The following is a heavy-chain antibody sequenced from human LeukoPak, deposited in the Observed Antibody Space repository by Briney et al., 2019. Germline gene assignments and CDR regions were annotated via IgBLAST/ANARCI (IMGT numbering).Heavy chain of an antibody. V-gene: IGHV4-59*01. CDR2: IYYSGST. J-gene: IGHJ5*02. Sequence: SETLCVSCTVSGGSISSYYWSWIRQPPGKGLEWIGYIYYSGSTNYNPSLKSRVSISVDTSKNQFSLKLSSVTAADTAVYYCARVGGYCSGGSCLNWFDPWGQGTLVTVSS. CDR1: GGSISSYY. D-gene: IGHD2-15*01. CDR3: ARVGGYCSGGSCLNWFDP.